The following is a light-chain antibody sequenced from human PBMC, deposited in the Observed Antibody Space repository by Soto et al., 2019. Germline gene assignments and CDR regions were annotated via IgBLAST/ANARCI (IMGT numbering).Light chain of an antibody. V-gene: IGKV1-5*03. CDR2: KAS. Sequence: DIQMTQSPSTLSASVGDRVTITCRASPSISRWLAWYQQKPGKPPKLLIDKASSLKSGVPSRFSGSGSETEFTLTISSLQPDEVATYYCQQYYSFRTFGQGTKVEIK. CDR1: PSISRW. CDR3: QQYYSFRT. J-gene: IGKJ1*01.